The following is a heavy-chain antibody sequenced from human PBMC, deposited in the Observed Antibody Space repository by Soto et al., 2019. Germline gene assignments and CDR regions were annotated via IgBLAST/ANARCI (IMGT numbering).Heavy chain of an antibody. V-gene: IGHV1-69*12. J-gene: IGHJ6*02. D-gene: IGHD2-2*01. CDR1: GGTFGSYA. CDR3: ARHVPAAGYYYGMDV. CDR2: IIPIFGTA. Sequence: QVQLVQSGAEVKKPGSSVKVFCKASGGTFGSYAISWVRQAPGQGLEWMGGIIPIFGTANYAQKFQGRVTITADESTSTAYMELSSLRSEDTAVYYWARHVPAAGYYYGMDVWGQGTTVTVSS.